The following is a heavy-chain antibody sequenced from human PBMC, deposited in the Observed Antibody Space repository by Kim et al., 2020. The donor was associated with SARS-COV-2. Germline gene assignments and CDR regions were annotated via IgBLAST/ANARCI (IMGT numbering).Heavy chain of an antibody. Sequence: GGSLRLSCAASGFSFGNYAMAWVRQSPGRGLKWVTLVSGSGGGTYYADSVKGRFAISRDNFKNTLSLQMNNLTADDTAVYYCAGIGNNQGSGSYYKRGGADVWGQGTTVPVSS. V-gene: IGHV3-23*01. CDR2: VSGSGGGT. J-gene: IGHJ6*02. CDR1: GFSFGNYA. D-gene: IGHD3-10*01. CDR3: AGIGNNQGSGSYYKRGGADV.